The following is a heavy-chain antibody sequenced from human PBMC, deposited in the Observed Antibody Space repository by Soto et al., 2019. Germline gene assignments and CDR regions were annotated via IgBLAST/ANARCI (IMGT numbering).Heavy chain of an antibody. V-gene: IGHV1-69*01. CDR3: ARDGPVTTHPPYYYYYFGMDV. J-gene: IGHJ6*02. D-gene: IGHD4-17*01. CDR1: GGTFSSYA. Sequence: QVQLVQSGAEVKKPGSSVKVSCKASGGTFSSYAISWVRQAPGQGLEWMGGIIPIFGTANYAQKFQGRVTITADESTSTAYMELSSLRSEDTAVYYCARDGPVTTHPPYYYYYFGMDVWGQGTTVTVSS. CDR2: IIPIFGTA.